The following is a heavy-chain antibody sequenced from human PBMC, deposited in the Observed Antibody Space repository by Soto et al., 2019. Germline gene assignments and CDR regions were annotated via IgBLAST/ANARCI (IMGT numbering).Heavy chain of an antibody. Sequence: GGSLRLSCAASGFTFSNYWMSWVRQAPGMGLEWVASINHGGSAKYYVDSVKGRFTISRDNAKNSLYLQMNSLRAEDTAVCFCADADSHWGQGTLVTVSS. J-gene: IGHJ4*02. V-gene: IGHV3-7*01. CDR2: INHGGSAK. D-gene: IGHD2-21*01. CDR3: ADADSH. CDR1: GFTFSNYW.